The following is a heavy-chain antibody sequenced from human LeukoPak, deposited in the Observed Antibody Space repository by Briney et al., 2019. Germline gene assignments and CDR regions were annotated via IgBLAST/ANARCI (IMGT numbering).Heavy chain of an antibody. J-gene: IGHJ6*03. V-gene: IGHV4-61*02. CDR3: ARSRREGSTLYYYYYYMDV. CDR1: GDSISSGTYY. D-gene: IGHD6-13*01. CDR2: IYTSGST. Sequence: PSQTLSLTCTVSGDSISSGTYYWSWIRQPAGKGLEWIGRIYTSGSTNYNPSLKSRVTISVDTSKNQCSLKLSSVTAADTAVYYCARSRREGSTLYYYYYYMDVWGKGATVTVSS.